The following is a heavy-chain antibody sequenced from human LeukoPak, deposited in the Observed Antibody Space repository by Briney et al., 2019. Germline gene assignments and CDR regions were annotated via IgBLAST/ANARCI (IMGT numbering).Heavy chain of an antibody. Sequence: PGGSLRLSCAAPGFTVSSNYMSWVRQAPGKGLEWVSVIYSGGSTYHADSVKGRFTISRDNSKNTLYLQMNSLRAEDTAVYYCAGHTSSWSYFFDYWGQGTLVTVSS. CDR3: AGHTSSWSYFFDY. D-gene: IGHD6-13*01. CDR2: IYSGGST. CDR1: GFTVSSNY. V-gene: IGHV3-53*01. J-gene: IGHJ4*02.